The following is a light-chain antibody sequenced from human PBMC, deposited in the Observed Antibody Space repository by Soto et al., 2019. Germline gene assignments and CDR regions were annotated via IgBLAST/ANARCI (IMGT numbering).Light chain of an antibody. J-gene: IGKJ1*01. Sequence: EIVLTQSPGTLSLSPGERATLSCSASQSVSNNYLAWYQQKPGQAPRLLIYGASSRATGIPDRVSGSGSGTDFTLTISGLEPEDFAVYFCQHYAGSPMTFGQGTKVEIK. CDR3: QHYAGSPMT. CDR1: QSVSNNY. CDR2: GAS. V-gene: IGKV3-20*01.